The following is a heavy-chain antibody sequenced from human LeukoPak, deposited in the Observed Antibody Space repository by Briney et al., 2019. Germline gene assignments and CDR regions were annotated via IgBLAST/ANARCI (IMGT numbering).Heavy chain of an antibody. Sequence: SETLSLTCTVSGGSISSGDYYWSWIRQPPGKGLEWIGSIYYSGSTYYNPSLKSRVTISVDTSKNQFSLKLSSVTAADTAVYYCARFGSVDTAMFFDYWGQGTLVTVSS. D-gene: IGHD5-18*01. CDR3: ARFGSVDTAMFFDY. V-gene: IGHV4-39*01. CDR2: IYYSGST. J-gene: IGHJ4*02. CDR1: GGSISSGDYY.